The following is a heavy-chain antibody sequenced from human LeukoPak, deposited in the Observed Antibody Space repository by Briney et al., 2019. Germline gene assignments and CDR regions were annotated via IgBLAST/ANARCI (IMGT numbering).Heavy chain of an antibody. D-gene: IGHD4-23*01. Sequence: ASVKVSCKASGGTFSSYAISWVRQAPGQGLEWRVRIIAILGIANYAQKFQGRVTITADKTTSTDYMELSSLRSEDTAVYYCARDHDYGGNSGFDYWGQGTLVTVSS. V-gene: IGHV1-69*04. CDR1: GGTFSSYA. CDR3: ARDHDYGGNSGFDY. CDR2: IIAILGIA. J-gene: IGHJ4*02.